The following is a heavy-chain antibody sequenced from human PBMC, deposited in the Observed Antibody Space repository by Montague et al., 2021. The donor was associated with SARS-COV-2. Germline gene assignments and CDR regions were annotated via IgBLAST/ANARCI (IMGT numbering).Heavy chain of an antibody. Sequence: SETLSLTCTVSGGSISSSSYYWGWIRQPPGKGLEWIGSIYYSGSTYYNPSLKSRVTISVDTSKNQFSLKLSSVTAADTAVYYCARVGRQQLLRLSGMDVWGQVTTVTVS. V-gene: IGHV4-39*07. CDR3: ARVGRQQLLRLSGMDV. CDR2: IYYSGST. J-gene: IGHJ6*02. D-gene: IGHD6-13*01. CDR1: GGSISSSSYY.